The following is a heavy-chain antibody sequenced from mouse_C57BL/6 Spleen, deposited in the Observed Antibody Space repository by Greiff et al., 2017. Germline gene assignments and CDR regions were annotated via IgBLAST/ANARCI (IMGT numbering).Heavy chain of an antibody. V-gene: IGHV1-66*01. CDR2: IYPGSGNT. Sequence: QVQLKESGPELVKPGASVKISCKASGYSFTSYYIHWVKQRPGQGLEWIGWIYPGSGNTKYNEKFKGKATLTADTSSSTAYMQLSSLTSEDSAVYYCARSRGSSYDYFDYWGQGTTLTVSS. CDR3: ARSRGSSYDYFDY. D-gene: IGHD1-1*01. J-gene: IGHJ2*01. CDR1: GYSFTSYY.